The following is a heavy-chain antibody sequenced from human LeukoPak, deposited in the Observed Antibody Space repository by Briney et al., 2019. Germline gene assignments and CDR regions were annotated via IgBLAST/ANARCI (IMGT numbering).Heavy chain of an antibody. J-gene: IGHJ5*02. CDR1: GFTVSNAW. V-gene: IGHV3-15*07. CDR3: ATDFYDST. D-gene: IGHD3-22*01. Sequence: GGSLRLSCATSGFTVSNAWMNWVRQAPGKGLEWVGRIRSNSDGGTIDYAAPVKGRFTLSRDDSKTTLYLQMNSLQTEDTAVYYCATDFYDSTWGQGTLVTVSS. CDR2: IRSNSDGGTI.